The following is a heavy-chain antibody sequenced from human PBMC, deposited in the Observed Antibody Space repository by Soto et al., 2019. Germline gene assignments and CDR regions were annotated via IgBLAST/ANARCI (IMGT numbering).Heavy chain of an antibody. J-gene: IGHJ6*02. Sequence: ASVKVSCKASGYTFTSYGISWVRQAPGQGFEWMGWISAYNGNTNSAQKLQGRVTMTTDTSTSTAYMELRSLRSDDTAVYYCARGSTVVTPSYYYGMDVWGQGTTVTVSS. D-gene: IGHD2-21*02. CDR1: GYTFTSYG. V-gene: IGHV1-18*01. CDR2: ISAYNGNT. CDR3: ARGSTVVTPSYYYGMDV.